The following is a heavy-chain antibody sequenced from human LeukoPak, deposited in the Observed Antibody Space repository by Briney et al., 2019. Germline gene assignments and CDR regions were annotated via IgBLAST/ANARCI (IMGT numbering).Heavy chain of an antibody. D-gene: IGHD6-19*01. CDR3: ARGGTPGYSSGRIDY. CDR1: GFTVSSNY. CDR2: IYSAGNT. V-gene: IGHV3-53*04. Sequence: PGGSLRLSCVASGFTVSSNYMSWVRQAPGKGLEWVSVIYSAGNTYYADSVEGRFTISRHNSENTPYLHMNSLRVEDTAVYFCARGGTPGYSSGRIDYWGQGTLVTVSS. J-gene: IGHJ4*02.